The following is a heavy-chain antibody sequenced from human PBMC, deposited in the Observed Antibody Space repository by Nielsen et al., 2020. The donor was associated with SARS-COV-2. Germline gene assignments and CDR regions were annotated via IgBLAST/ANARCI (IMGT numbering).Heavy chain of an antibody. D-gene: IGHD2-15*01. CDR3: ARGGVVAATRVYYYGMDV. V-gene: IGHV4-38-2*02. CDR2: IYHSGST. Sequence: SETLSLTCTVSGYSISSGYYWGWIRQPPGKGLEWIGSIYHSGSTYYNPSLKSRVTISVDTSKNQFSLKLGSVTAADTAVYYCARGGVVAATRVYYYGMDVWGQGTTVTVSS. CDR1: GYSISSGYY. J-gene: IGHJ6*02.